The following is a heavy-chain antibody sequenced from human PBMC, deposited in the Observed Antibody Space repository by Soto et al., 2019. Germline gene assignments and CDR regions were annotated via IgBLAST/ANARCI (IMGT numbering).Heavy chain of an antibody. Sequence: GGSLRLSCAASGFTFSSYGMHWVRQAPGKGLEWVAVISYDGSNKYYADSVKGRFTISRDNSKNTLYLQMNSLRAEDTAVYYCAKEGSGYYYGQMRSAFDIWGQGTMVTVSS. CDR3: AKEGSGYYYGQMRSAFDI. J-gene: IGHJ3*02. CDR2: ISYDGSNK. D-gene: IGHD3-22*01. V-gene: IGHV3-30*18. CDR1: GFTFSSYG.